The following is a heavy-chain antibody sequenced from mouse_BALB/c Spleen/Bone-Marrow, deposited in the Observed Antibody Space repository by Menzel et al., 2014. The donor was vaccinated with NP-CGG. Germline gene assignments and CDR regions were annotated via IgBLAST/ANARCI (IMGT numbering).Heavy chain of an antibody. V-gene: IGHV14-3*02. J-gene: IGHJ2*01. D-gene: IGHD1-1*01. CDR1: GFNIKDTY. Sequence: EVQLVESGAELVKPGASVKLSCTASGFNIKDTYMHWVKQRPEQGLEWIGRIVPANGNTKYDPKFQGKATITADTSSNTAFLQLSSLTSEDTAVYYCARYSYGSRGYYFDYWGQGTTLTVSS. CDR2: IVPANGNT. CDR3: ARYSYGSRGYYFDY.